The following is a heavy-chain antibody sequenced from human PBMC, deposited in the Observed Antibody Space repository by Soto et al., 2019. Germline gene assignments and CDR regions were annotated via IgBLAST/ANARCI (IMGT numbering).Heavy chain of an antibody. J-gene: IGHJ4*02. Sequence: QVQLVQSGAEVKKPGASVKVSCKASGYTFSTYGLSWVRQAPGQGLEWMGWIGAYNGNTNYEQKHQGRVIMTTDTSTCTAYMELRSLRSDDTAVYYCARDSPPADYWGQGTLVTVSS. CDR2: IGAYNGNT. CDR3: ARDSPPADY. CDR1: GYTFSTYG. V-gene: IGHV1-18*01.